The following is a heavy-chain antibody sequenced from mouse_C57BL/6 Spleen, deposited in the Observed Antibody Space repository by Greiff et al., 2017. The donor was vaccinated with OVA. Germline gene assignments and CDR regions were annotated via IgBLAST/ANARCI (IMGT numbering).Heavy chain of an antibody. V-gene: IGHV1-80*01. CDR2: IYPGDGDT. J-gene: IGHJ1*03. CDR1: GYAFSSYW. CDR3: ARRGNLWYFDV. Sequence: QVQLQQSGAELVKPGASVKISCKASGYAFSSYWMNWVKQRPGKGLAWIGQIYPGDGDTTYNGKFKGKATLTADKSSSTAYMQLSSLTSEDSAVYFCARRGNLWYFDVWGTGTTVTVSS. D-gene: IGHD2-1*01.